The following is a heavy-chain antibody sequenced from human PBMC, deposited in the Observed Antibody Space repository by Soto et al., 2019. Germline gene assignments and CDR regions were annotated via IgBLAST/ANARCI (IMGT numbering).Heavy chain of an antibody. Sequence: ASLKVSCKTSGYTFNTYGINWVRQAPGQGLELMGWISAYDGKTTYAEKFQGRVTLTTDTSTSTAYMELRSLRSDDTAIYYCARDPHEFWTSYWFDPWGQGTPVTVS. CDR1: GYTFNTYG. D-gene: IGHD3-3*01. CDR3: ARDPHEFWTSYWFDP. V-gene: IGHV1-18*01. J-gene: IGHJ5*02. CDR2: ISAYDGKT.